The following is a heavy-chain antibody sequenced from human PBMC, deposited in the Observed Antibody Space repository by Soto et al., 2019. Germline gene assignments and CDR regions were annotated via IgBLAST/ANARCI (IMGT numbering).Heavy chain of an antibody. CDR3: VHDAISRSRNKPMDF. D-gene: IGHD3-3*02. CDR2: ISVSGGRT. V-gene: IGHV3-23*01. CDR1: GFTFSSYA. J-gene: IGHJ4*02. Sequence: GGSLRLSCAASGFTFSSYAMYWVRQAPGKGLEWVSSISVSGGRTFYGDSVKGRFTISRDNSRNTLHLQMNSLRAEDTALYYCVHDAISRSRNKPMDFWGQGTLVTVSS.